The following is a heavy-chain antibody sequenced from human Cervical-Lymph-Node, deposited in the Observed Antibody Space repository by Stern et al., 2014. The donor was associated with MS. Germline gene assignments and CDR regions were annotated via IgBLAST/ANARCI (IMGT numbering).Heavy chain of an antibody. CDR2: IIPILGIA. CDR3: ARLGRRDGYNLGYYYGMDV. D-gene: IGHD5-24*01. Sequence: QVQLVQSGAEVKKPGSSVKVSCKASGGTFSSYAISWVRQAPGQGLEWMGRIIPILGIANYAQKFQGRVTITADKSTSTAYMELSSLRSEDTAVYYCARLGRRDGYNLGYYYGMDVWGQGTTVTVSS. J-gene: IGHJ6*02. V-gene: IGHV1-69*04. CDR1: GGTFSSYA.